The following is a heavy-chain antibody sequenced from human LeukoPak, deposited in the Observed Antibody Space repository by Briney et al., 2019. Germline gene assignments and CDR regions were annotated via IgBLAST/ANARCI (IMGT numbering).Heavy chain of an antibody. D-gene: IGHD5-18*01. J-gene: IGHJ4*02. CDR1: GFTFSSYS. CDR2: ISSSSYI. V-gene: IGHV3-21*01. Sequence: GGSLRLSCAASGFTFSSYSINWVGQAPGKGLAGVSSISSSSYIYYADSVKGRFTISRDNAKNSLYLQMNSLRAEDTAVYYCAREKSGYSYGPHDYWGQGTLVTVSS. CDR3: AREKSGYSYGPHDY.